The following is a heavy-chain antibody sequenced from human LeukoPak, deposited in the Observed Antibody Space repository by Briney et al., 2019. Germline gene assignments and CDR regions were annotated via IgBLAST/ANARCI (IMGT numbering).Heavy chain of an antibody. CDR3: ARAHIAARSFDY. J-gene: IGHJ4*02. V-gene: IGHV4-38-2*02. CDR1: GYSISNNYY. D-gene: IGHD6-6*01. CDR2: IYHSGST. Sequence: SETLSLTCTVSGYSISNNYYWGWIRQPPRKGLEWIGSIYHSGSTYYNPSLKSRVTISVDTSRNQFSLKLSSVTAADTAVYYCARAHIAARSFDYWGQGTLVTVSS.